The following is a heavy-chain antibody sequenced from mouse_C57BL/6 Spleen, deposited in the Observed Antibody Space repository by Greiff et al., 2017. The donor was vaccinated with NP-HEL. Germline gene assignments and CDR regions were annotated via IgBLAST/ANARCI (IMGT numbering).Heavy chain of an antibody. D-gene: IGHD1-1*01. CDR1: GFTFSDYG. V-gene: IGHV5-17*01. J-gene: IGHJ3*01. CDR3: SSSGFAY. CDR2: ISSGSSTI. Sequence: DVMLVESGGGLVKPGGSLKLSCAASGFTFSDYGMHWVRQAPEKGLEWVAYISSGSSTIYYADTVKGRFTISRDNAKNTLFLQMTSLRSEDTAMYYGSSSGFAYWGQGTLVTVSA.